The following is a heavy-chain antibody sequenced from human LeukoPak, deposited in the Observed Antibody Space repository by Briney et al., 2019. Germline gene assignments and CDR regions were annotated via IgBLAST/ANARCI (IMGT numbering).Heavy chain of an antibody. Sequence: RASVNVSCKASGYDFDTYGISWVRQAPGQGLEWVGWISASNGDTNSAHNLQGRVTMNTDTSTRTAYMELRNLRSDDTAIYYCARGLERESLDSSGYYYWGQGTLVTVSS. CDR2: ISASNGDT. D-gene: IGHD3-22*01. CDR1: GYDFDTYG. J-gene: IGHJ4*02. CDR3: ARGLERESLDSSGYYY. V-gene: IGHV1-18*01.